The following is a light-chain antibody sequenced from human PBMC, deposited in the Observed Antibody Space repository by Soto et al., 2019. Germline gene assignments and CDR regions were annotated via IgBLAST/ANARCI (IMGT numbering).Light chain of an antibody. CDR2: GAS. CDR3: QQRSDAVT. Sequence: IVLPQSPGTLSLSPGERATLSCRASQSVSNNYLAWYQQKPGQAPRLLIYGASNRATGIPDRFSGSGSGTDFTLTISSLEPEDFAVYYCQQRSDAVTFGQGTRLEIK. V-gene: IGKV3D-20*02. CDR1: QSVSNNY. J-gene: IGKJ5*01.